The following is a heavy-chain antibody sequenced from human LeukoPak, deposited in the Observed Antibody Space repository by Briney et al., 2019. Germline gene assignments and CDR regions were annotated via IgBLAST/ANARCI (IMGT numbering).Heavy chain of an antibody. D-gene: IGHD5-18*01. CDR1: GFTFSSYG. CDR3: AKVRRNTPMGGYFDY. Sequence: RTGGSLRLSCAASGFTFSSYGMHWVRQAPGKGLEWVAFIRYDGTNKYYADSVKGRLTISRDNSKNTLYLQMNSLRPEDTAVYYCAKVRRNTPMGGYFDYWGQGTLLTVSS. CDR2: IRYDGTNK. J-gene: IGHJ4*02. V-gene: IGHV3-30*02.